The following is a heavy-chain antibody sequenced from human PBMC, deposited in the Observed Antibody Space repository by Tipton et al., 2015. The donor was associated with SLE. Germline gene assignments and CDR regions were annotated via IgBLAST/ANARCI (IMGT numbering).Heavy chain of an antibody. D-gene: IGHD3-10*01. CDR1: GGSITTYY. CDR2: VYNSGST. CDR3: ARDRRGWYFDL. V-gene: IGHV4-4*08. J-gene: IGHJ2*01. Sequence: TLSLTCSVSGGSITTYYWSWIRQPPGKGLEWIGYVYNSGSTYYNPSLKSRVTMSIDTSKNQFSLKLSSVTAADTAVYYCARDRRGWYFDLWGRGTLVTVSS.